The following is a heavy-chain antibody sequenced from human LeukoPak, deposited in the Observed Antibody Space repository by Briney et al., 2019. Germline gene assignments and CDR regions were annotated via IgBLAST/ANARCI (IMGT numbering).Heavy chain of an antibody. D-gene: IGHD3-10*01. CDR2: ISAYNGNT. Sequence: ASVKVSCKASGYTFTSYGISWVRQAPGQGLEWMGWISAYNGNTNYAQKLQGRVTMTTDTSTSTAYMELRSLRSDDTAVYYCARDPMVRGVPDYYFDYWGQGTLVTVSS. CDR1: GYTFTSYG. J-gene: IGHJ4*02. CDR3: ARDPMVRGVPDYYFDY. V-gene: IGHV1-18*01.